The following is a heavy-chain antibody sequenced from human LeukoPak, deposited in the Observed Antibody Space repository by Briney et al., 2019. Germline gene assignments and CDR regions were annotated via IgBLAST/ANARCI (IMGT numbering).Heavy chain of an antibody. CDR3: GRTGTSGYYPRYYYYLDV. CDR1: GFTFSSYG. CDR2: IRYDGSNK. D-gene: IGHD3-22*01. J-gene: IGHJ6*03. Sequence: GGSLRLSCAASGFTFSSYGMHWVRQAPGKGLEWVAFIRYDGSNKYYADSVKGRFTISRDNSKNTLYLQMNSLRAEDTAVYYCGRTGTSGYYPRYYYYLDVWGKATTVTISS. V-gene: IGHV3-30*02.